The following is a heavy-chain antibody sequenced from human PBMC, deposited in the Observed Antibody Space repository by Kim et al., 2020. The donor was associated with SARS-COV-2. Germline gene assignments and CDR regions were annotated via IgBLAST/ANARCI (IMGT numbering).Heavy chain of an antibody. CDR1: GGSFSGYY. V-gene: IGHV4-34*01. Sequence: SETLSLTCAVYGGSFSGYYWSWIRQPPGKGLEWIGEINHSGSTNYNPSLKSRVTISVDTSKNQFSLKLSSVTAADTAVYYCASFGRDYDILTGYYTSGTGYWGQGTLVTVSS. D-gene: IGHD3-9*01. CDR3: ASFGRDYDILTGYYTSGTGY. CDR2: INHSGST. J-gene: IGHJ4*02.